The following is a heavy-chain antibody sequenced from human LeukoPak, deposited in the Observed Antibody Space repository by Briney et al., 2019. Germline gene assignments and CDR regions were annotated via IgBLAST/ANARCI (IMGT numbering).Heavy chain of an antibody. J-gene: IGHJ4*02. V-gene: IGHV3-21*01. CDR3: AREKGWREGYFDY. CDR2: ISSSSSYI. Sequence: GGSLRLSCAASGFTFSSYWMSWVRQAPGKGLEWVSVISSSSSYIFYADSVKGRFTISRDNAKNSLYLQMNSLRAEDTAVYYCAREKGWREGYFDYWGQGTLVTVSS. D-gene: IGHD6-19*01. CDR1: GFTFSSYW.